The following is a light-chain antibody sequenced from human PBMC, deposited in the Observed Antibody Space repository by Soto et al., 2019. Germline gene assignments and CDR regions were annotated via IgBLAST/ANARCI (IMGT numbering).Light chain of an antibody. CDR1: QGIGDT. J-gene: IGKJ1*01. CDR2: GAS. V-gene: IGKV3-20*01. Sequence: VMTQSPATLSVSAGEVVTRSCRASQGIGDTLAWYQHKPGQAPRLLIYGASSRATGIPDRFSGSGSGTDFTLTISRLEPEDFAVYYCQQYGSSPRTFGQGTKVDIK. CDR3: QQYGSSPRT.